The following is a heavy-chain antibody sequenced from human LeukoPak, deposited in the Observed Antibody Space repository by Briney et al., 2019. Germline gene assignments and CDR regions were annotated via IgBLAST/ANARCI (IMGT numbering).Heavy chain of an antibody. Sequence: SQTLSLTCSVSGVSVSDGRYYWTWIRQHPGKGLEWIGYKYYSGSAKYNPSLKSRLTISVDTSKNQFSLQLSSVTAADTATYYCATPYCSSISCLDVFNMWGQGTRGTVSS. J-gene: IGHJ3*02. D-gene: IGHD2-2*01. V-gene: IGHV4-31*03. CDR3: ATPYCSSISCLDVFNM. CDR2: KYYSGSA. CDR1: GVSVSDGRYY.